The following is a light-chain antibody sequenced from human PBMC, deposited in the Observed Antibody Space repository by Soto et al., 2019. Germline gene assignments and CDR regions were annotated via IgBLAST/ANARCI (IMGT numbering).Light chain of an antibody. J-gene: IGKJ5*01. CDR3: QQRSNWPIT. V-gene: IGKV3D-20*02. CDR2: GAS. Sequence: EIVLTLSPGTLSLSPRERATLSCRASQSVSNNYLAWYQQKPGQAPRLLIYGASSRATGIPARFSGSGSGTDFTLTISSLEPEDFAVYYCQQRSNWPITFGQGRRLEIK. CDR1: QSVSNNY.